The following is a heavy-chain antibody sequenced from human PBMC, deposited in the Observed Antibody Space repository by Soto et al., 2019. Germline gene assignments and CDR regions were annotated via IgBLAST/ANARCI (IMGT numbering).Heavy chain of an antibody. V-gene: IGHV4-34*01. Sequence: SETLSLTCAVYGGSFSSYYWSWIRQPPGKGLEWIGEINHSGSTNYNPSLKSRVTISVDTSKNQFSLKLSSVTAADTAVYYCARGSSMVRGVMPYYYYYGMDVWGQGTTVTVSS. J-gene: IGHJ6*02. CDR2: INHSGST. D-gene: IGHD3-10*01. CDR1: GGSFSSYY. CDR3: ARGSSMVRGVMPYYYYYGMDV.